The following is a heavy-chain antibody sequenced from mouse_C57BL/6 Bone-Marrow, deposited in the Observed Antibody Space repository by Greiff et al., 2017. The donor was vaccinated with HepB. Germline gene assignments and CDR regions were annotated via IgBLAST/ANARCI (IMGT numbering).Heavy chain of an antibody. CDR1: GFTFSSYG. CDR2: ISSGGSYT. Sequence: EVHLVESGGDLVKPGGSLKLPCAASGFTFSSYGMSWVRQTPDKRLEWVATISSGGSYTYYPDSVKGRFTISRDNAKNTLYLQMSSLKSEDTAMYYCARPITTVVALCYFDVWGTGTTVTVSS. CDR3: ARPITTVVALCYFDV. D-gene: IGHD1-1*01. V-gene: IGHV5-6*01. J-gene: IGHJ1*03.